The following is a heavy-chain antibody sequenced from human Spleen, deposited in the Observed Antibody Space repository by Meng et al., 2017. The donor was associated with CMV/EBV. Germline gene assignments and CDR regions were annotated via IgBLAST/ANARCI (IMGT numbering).Heavy chain of an antibody. J-gene: IGHJ4*02. CDR3: TSRTVTTNDY. CDR1: GFIFGEVG. CDR2: IKTKNDDETT. D-gene: IGHD4-11*01. V-gene: IGHV3-15*01. Sequence: CGASGFIFGEVGMNWVRQAPGKGLEWLGRIKTKNDDETTDYAETVKDRFTISRDDSRNMVFLQMNGLRTEDTAVYYCTSRTVTTNDYWAREPWSPSPQ.